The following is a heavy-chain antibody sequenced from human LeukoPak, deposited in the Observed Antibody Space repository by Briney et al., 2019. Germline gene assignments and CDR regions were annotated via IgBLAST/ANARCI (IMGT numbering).Heavy chain of an antibody. V-gene: IGHV3-23*01. CDR1: GFTFSTYA. D-gene: IGHD1-20*01. CDR2: ISGSGSGT. Sequence: GGSLRLSCAASGFTFSTYAMTWVRQAPGQGLEWVSSISGSGSGTYYADSVKGRFTISRDNSKNTLCLQMNSLRAEDTAVYYCAKVAYNWVSYGPFDYWGQGTLVTVSS. J-gene: IGHJ4*02. CDR3: AKVAYNWVSYGPFDY.